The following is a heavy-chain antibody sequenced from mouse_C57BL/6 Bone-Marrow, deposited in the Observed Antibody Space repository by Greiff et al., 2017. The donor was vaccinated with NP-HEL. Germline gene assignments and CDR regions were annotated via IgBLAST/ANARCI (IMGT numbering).Heavy chain of an antibody. J-gene: IGHJ1*03. CDR2: IRNKANGYTT. Sequence: EVKLMESGGGLVQPGGSLSLSCAASGFTFTDYYMSWVRQPPGKALEWLGFIRNKANGYTTEYSASVKGRFTIFSDNSQSILYLQMNALGAEDSATYYCARSHGYYYWYFDVWGTGTTVTVSS. CDR1: GFTFTDYY. D-gene: IGHD2-3*01. V-gene: IGHV7-3*01. CDR3: ARSHGYYYWYFDV.